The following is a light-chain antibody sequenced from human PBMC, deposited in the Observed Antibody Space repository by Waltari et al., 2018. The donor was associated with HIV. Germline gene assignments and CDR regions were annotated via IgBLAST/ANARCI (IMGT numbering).Light chain of an antibody. Sequence: DIQMTQSPSSLSASVGDRVTITCRASQSISSYLNWYQHKVGTAPKLLIYAASSLQSGVPSRFSGSGSGTDFTLTISSLQPEDFTTYFCQHSRAFGQGTRVEIK. V-gene: IGKV1-39*01. CDR1: QSISSY. CDR3: QHSRA. J-gene: IGKJ1*01. CDR2: AAS.